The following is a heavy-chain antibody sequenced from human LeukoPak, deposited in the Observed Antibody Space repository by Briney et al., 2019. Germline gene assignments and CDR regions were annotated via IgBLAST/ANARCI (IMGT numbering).Heavy chain of an antibody. CDR3: VGVLTGYYEIDY. J-gene: IGHJ4*02. D-gene: IGHD3-9*01. CDR2: IYYSGST. V-gene: IGHV4-39*01. CDR1: GGSISSSSYY. Sequence: SETLSLTCTVSGGSISSSSYYWGWIRQPPGKGLEWIGSIYYSGSTYYNPSLKSRVTISVDTSKNQFSLKLSSVTAADTAVYYWVGVLTGYYEIDYWGQGTLVTVSS.